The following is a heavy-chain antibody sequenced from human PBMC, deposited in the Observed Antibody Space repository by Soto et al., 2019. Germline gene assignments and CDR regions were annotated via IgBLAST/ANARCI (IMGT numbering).Heavy chain of an antibody. CDR2: IYPGDFDI. Sequence: GESLKISCKGSGYKFIDYWIGWVRQVPGKGLEWMGSIYPGDFDINYAPSFQVQVTISADNPITTVYLPWIILQAPDTGIHYCARACGGEYYNRRSWYPAYWGQGTQVTVSS. CDR1: GYKFIDYW. CDR3: ARACGGEYYNRRSWYPAY. V-gene: IGHV5-51*04. D-gene: IGHD3-10*01. J-gene: IGHJ4*02.